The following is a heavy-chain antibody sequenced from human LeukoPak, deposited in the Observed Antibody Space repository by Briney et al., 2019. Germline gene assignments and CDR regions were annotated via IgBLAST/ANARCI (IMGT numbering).Heavy chain of an antibody. CDR2: ISGSGGST. D-gene: IGHD6-19*01. V-gene: IGHV3-23*01. CDR1: GFTFSSYA. Sequence: AGGSLRLSCAASGFTFSSYAMSWVRQAPGKGLEWVSAISGSGGSTYYADSVKGRFTISRDNSKNTLYLQMNSLRAEDTAVYYCAKDGAYTSGHMDVWGKGTTVTVSS. J-gene: IGHJ6*03. CDR3: AKDGAYTSGHMDV.